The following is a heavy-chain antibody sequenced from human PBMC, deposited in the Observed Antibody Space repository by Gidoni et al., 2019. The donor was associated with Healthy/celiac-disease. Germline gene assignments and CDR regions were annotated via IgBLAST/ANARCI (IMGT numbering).Heavy chain of an antibody. V-gene: IGHV3-21*01. J-gene: IGHJ6*02. Sequence: EVQLVESGGGLVKPGGSLRLSCAASGFTFSSYSMTWVRQAPGKGLEWVSSISSSSSYIYYADSVKGRFTITRDNAKNSLYLQMNSLRAEDTAVYYCATGQLPHYGMDVWGQGTTVTVSS. CDR1: GFTFSSYS. CDR2: ISSSSSYI. D-gene: IGHD5-18*01. CDR3: ATGQLPHYGMDV.